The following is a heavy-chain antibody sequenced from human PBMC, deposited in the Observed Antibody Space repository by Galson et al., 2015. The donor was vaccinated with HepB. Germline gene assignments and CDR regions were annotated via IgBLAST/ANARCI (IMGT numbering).Heavy chain of an antibody. CDR1: GGTFSSYA. V-gene: IGHV1-69*06. CDR3: ARSLRQWLGLFDY. Sequence: SVKVSCKASGGTFSSYAISWVRQAPGQGLEWMGGIIPIFGTANYAQKFQGRVTITADKSTSTAYMELSSLRSEDTAVYYCARSLRQWLGLFDYWGQGTLVTVSS. D-gene: IGHD6-19*01. CDR2: IIPIFGTA. J-gene: IGHJ4*02.